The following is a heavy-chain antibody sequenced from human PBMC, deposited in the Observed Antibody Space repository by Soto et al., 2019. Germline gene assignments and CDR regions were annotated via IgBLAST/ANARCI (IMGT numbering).Heavy chain of an antibody. D-gene: IGHD1-1*01. CDR2: IWYDGSNK. CDR1: GFTFSTYG. V-gene: IGHV3-33*01. J-gene: IGHJ4*02. Sequence: QVQLVESGGGVVQPGRSLRLSCAASGFTFSTYGMHWVRQAPGKGLEWVAVIWYDGSNKYYAGSVKGRFTISRDNSKNTLYLQMDRLRVEDTAVYYCARAGTTGTKATRMIGGHWGQGTLVTVSS. CDR3: ARAGTTGTKATRMIGGH.